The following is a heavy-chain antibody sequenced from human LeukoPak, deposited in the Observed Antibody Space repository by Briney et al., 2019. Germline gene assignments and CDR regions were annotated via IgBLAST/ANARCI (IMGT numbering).Heavy chain of an antibody. CDR3: TTGLTGSRGH. Sequence: MSGGSLRLSCAASGFTFSDAWMSWVRQAPGKGLEWVGRIKSKIDGGTTDYAAPVKGRFTISRDDSKNTLLLQMNSLKTEDTAVYYCTTGLTGSRGHWGQGTLVTVSS. J-gene: IGHJ4*02. V-gene: IGHV3-15*01. D-gene: IGHD1-20*01. CDR2: IKSKIDGGTT. CDR1: GFTFSDAW.